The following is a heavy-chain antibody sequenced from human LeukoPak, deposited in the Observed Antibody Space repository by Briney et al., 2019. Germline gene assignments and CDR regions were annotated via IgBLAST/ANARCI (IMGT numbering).Heavy chain of an antibody. J-gene: IGHJ4*02. CDR1: GFTFSSYA. CDR2: ISGSGGST. D-gene: IGHD6-19*01. Sequence: GGSLRLSCAASGFTFSSYAMSWVRQAPGKGLEWVSTISGSGGSTYYADSVKGRFTISRDNSKNTLYLQMNSLRAEDTAVYYCAKDLGSSGWSLRVFDYWGQGTLVTVSS. V-gene: IGHV3-23*01. CDR3: AKDLGSSGWSLRVFDY.